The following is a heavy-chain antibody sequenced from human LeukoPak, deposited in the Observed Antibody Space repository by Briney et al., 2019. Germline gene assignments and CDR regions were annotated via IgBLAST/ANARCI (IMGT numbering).Heavy chain of an antibody. CDR1: GGSISSSGYY. V-gene: IGHV4-39*07. D-gene: IGHD3-22*01. Sequence: SETLSLTCTVSGGSISSSGYYWGWIRQLPGKGLEWIGSIYYSGSTYYNPSLKIRVTISVDTSKNQFSLKLSSVTAADTAVYYCARDGCDSSCYYYGDAFDIWGQGTMVTVSS. J-gene: IGHJ3*02. CDR2: IYYSGST. CDR3: ARDGCDSSCYYYGDAFDI.